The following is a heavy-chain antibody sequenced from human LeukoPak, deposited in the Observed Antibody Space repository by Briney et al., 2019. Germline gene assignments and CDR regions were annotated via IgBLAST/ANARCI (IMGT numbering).Heavy chain of an antibody. CDR3: AKDSSGYYHAWYYFDY. CDR2: ISGTGGST. V-gene: IGHV3-23*01. D-gene: IGHD3-22*01. Sequence: GGSLRLSCAASGFSFSSYAMSWVRQAPGKGLEWVSTISGTGGSTYYAHSVKGRFTISRDNSKNTVYLQIDSLRAEDTALYYCAKDSSGYYHAWYYFDYWGQGSLVTVSS. CDR1: GFSFSSYA. J-gene: IGHJ4*02.